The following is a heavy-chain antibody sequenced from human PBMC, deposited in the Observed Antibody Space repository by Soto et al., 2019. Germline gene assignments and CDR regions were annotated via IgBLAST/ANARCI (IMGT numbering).Heavy chain of an antibody. CDR1: GFTVSSNY. CDR3: ASRLDILTGLDY. J-gene: IGHJ4*02. CDR2: TYSGGDT. V-gene: IGHV3-53*01. D-gene: IGHD3-9*01. Sequence: GGSLRLSCAASGFTVSSNYMSWVRQAPGKGLEWVSVTYSGGDTYYADSVKGRFTISRDNSKNTLYLQMNSLRAEDTAVYYCASRLDILTGLDYWGQGTLVTVSS.